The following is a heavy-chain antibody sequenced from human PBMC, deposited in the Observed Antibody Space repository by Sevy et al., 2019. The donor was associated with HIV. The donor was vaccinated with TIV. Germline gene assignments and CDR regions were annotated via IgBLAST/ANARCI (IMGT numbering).Heavy chain of an antibody. D-gene: IGHD3-22*01. CDR3: AQGYYFTY. Sequence: ASVKVSCKASRSTFVSNDINWLRQAPGQGLEWVGWMRPNSGAVGYAQKFQGRVTMTRNISITTAYMALGRLRFDDTAVYYCAQGYYFTYWGQGTVVTVSS. CDR2: MRPNSGAV. CDR1: RSTFVSND. V-gene: IGHV1-8*01. J-gene: IGHJ4*02.